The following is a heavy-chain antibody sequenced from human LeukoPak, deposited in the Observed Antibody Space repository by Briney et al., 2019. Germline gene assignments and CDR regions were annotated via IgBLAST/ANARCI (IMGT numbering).Heavy chain of an antibody. D-gene: IGHD3-22*01. V-gene: IGHV3-23*01. J-gene: IGHJ4*02. CDR2: VSGSAGRT. CDR1: GFTFTSYP. CDR3: AKDAYRYYDSSDYYRPYYFDY. Sequence: GGSLRLSCSASGFTFTSYPMTWVRQAPGKGLEWVSSVSGSAGRTYYADSVKGRFTISRDNPKNTLYLQMNSLRAEDTAVYYCAKDAYRYYDSSDYYRPYYFDYWGQGTRVTVSS.